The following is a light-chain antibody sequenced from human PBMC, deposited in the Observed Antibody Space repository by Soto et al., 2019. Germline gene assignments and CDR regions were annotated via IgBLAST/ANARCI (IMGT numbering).Light chain of an antibody. CDR2: EVS. Sequence: QSVLTQPASVSGSPGQSITISCTGTSSDVGAYNLVSWYQQHPGKAPKLMIFEVSQRPSGVSNRFSGSKSGNTASLTISGLQSEDEADYYCCSYAGSRRVFGTGTKLTVL. J-gene: IGLJ1*01. CDR1: SSDVGAYNL. V-gene: IGLV2-23*02. CDR3: CSYAGSRRV.